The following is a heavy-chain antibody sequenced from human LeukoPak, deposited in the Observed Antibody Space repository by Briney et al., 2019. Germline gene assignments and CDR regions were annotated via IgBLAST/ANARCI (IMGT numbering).Heavy chain of an antibody. CDR3: ARAPWYFDL. J-gene: IGHJ2*01. V-gene: IGHV4-59*01. Sequence: SETLSLTCTVSGGSIRSYYWSWIRQPPGKRLEWIGYISDSGSTNYNPSLKSRVTISVDTSKNQFSLKLSSVTAADTAVYYCARAPWYFDLWGRGTLVSVSS. CDR1: GGSIRSYY. CDR2: ISDSGST.